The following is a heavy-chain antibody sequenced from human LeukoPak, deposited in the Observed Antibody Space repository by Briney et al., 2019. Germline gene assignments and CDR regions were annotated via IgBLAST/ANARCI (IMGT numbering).Heavy chain of an antibody. D-gene: IGHD3-10*01. CDR1: GFTFSTYA. Sequence: PGGSLGLSCAASGFTFSTYAMHWVRQAPGKGLEYVSAISSDGGGTYYADSVQGRVTISRDNSKNTLYLQVSSLRDEDTAVYYCAKDSGVIAGHWYFDLWGRGTLVSVSS. J-gene: IGHJ2*01. V-gene: IGHV3-64*04. CDR2: ISSDGGGT. CDR3: AKDSGVIAGHWYFDL.